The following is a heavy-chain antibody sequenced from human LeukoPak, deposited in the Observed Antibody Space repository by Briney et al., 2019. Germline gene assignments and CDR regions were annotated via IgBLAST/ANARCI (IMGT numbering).Heavy chain of an antibody. CDR3: ARDGYLDAFDI. V-gene: IGHV1-2*02. Sequence: ASVKVSCKASGYTFTGCYMHWVRQAPGQGLEWMGWINPNSGGTNYAQKFQGRVTMTRDTSISTAYMELRSLRSDDTAVYYCARDGYLDAFDIWGQGTMVTVSS. J-gene: IGHJ3*02. CDR1: GYTFTGCY. CDR2: INPNSGGT. D-gene: IGHD6-13*01.